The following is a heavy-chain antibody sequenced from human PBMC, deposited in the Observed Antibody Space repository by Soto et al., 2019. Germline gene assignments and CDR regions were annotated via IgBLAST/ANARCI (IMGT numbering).Heavy chain of an antibody. J-gene: IGHJ4*02. CDR2: IYAGNGNP. V-gene: IGHV1-3*01. CDR3: ARDGQTGTTFDY. Sequence: GASVKVSCKASGYTFISYAMHWVRQAPGQRLEWMGLIYAGNGNPKYSQKFQGRVTITRDTSASTAYMELSSLRSEDTAVYYCARDGQTGTTFDYWGQGTLVTVSS. D-gene: IGHD1-1*01. CDR1: GYTFISYA.